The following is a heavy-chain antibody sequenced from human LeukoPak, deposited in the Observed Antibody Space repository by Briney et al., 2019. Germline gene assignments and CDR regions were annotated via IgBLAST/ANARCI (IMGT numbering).Heavy chain of an antibody. Sequence: GASVKVSCKASGYTFTSYGISWVRQAPGQGLEWMGWISAYNGNTNYAQKLQGRVTMTTDTSTSTAYMELRSLRSDDTAVYYCARPRSGYSYGFVTGSPDAFDIWGQGTMVTVSS. CDR1: GYTFTSYG. CDR2: ISAYNGNT. CDR3: ARPRSGYSYGFVTGSPDAFDI. D-gene: IGHD5-18*01. V-gene: IGHV1-18*01. J-gene: IGHJ3*02.